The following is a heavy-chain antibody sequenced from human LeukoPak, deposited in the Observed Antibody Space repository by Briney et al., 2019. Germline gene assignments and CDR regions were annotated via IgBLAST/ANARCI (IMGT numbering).Heavy chain of an antibody. J-gene: IGHJ4*02. D-gene: IGHD1-14*01. V-gene: IGHV3-7*01. CDR3: TRDRSRAEDD. Sequence: GGSLRLSCAASGFTLSGHWMSWVRQAPGKGLEWVANINQGGSDKYYVDSVKGRFTISRDNANNLLYLQMNSLRGGDTAVYYCTRDRSRAEDDWGQGTLVTVSS. CDR2: INQGGSDK. CDR1: GFTLSGHW.